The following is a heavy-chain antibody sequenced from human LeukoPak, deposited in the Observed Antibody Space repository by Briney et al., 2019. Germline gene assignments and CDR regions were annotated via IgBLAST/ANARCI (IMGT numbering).Heavy chain of an antibody. CDR1: GFTFSSYA. V-gene: IGHV3-53*01. D-gene: IGHD2-2*01. CDR2: IYSGGTT. Sequence: GGSLRLSCAASGFTFSSYAMSWVRQAPGKGLEWVSVIYSGGTTYYADSVKGRFTISRDNSENTLYLQMNTLRAEDTAVYYCARAGGSIKPFDYWGQGTLVTVSS. J-gene: IGHJ4*02. CDR3: ARAGGSIKPFDY.